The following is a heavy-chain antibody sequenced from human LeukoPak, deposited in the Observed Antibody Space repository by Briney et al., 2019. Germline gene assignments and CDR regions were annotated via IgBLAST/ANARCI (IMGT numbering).Heavy chain of an antibody. CDR2: INHSGST. CDR3: ARTYYYDSSGLNPLDY. V-gene: IGHV4-34*01. D-gene: IGHD3-22*01. J-gene: IGHJ4*02. CDR1: GGSFSGYY. Sequence: PETLSLTCAVYGGSFSGYYWSWIRQPPGKGLEWIGEINHSGSTNYNPSLKSRVTISVDTSKNQFSLKLSSVTAADTAVYYCARTYYYDSSGLNPLDYWGQGTLVTVSS.